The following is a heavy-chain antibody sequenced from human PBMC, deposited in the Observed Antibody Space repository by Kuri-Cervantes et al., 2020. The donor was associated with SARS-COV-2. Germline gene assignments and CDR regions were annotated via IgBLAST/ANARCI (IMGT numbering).Heavy chain of an antibody. D-gene: IGHD3-16*02. CDR2: ISSSSSTI. J-gene: IGHJ6*03. CDR1: GCTFSSYS. CDR3: ARGDYVWGSYRYYMDV. V-gene: IGHV3-48*01. Sequence: GRSLKISCAASGCTFSSYSMNWVRQAPGKGLEWVSYISSSSSTIYYADSVKGRFTISRDNAKNSLYLQMNSLRAEDTAVYYCARGDYVWGSYRYYMDVWGKGTTVTVSS.